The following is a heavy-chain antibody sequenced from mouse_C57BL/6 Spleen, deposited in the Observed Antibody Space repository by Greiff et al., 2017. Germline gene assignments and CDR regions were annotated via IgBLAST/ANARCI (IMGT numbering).Heavy chain of an antibody. CDR2: INPNNGGT. J-gene: IGHJ2*01. CDR1: GYTFTDYY. Sequence: VQLQQSGPELVKPGASVKISCKASGYTFTDYYMNWVKQSHGKSLEWIGDINPNNGGTSYNQKFKGKATLTVDKSSSTAYMEPRSLTSEESAVYYCSRWGFVYWAQGPTLTFSS. V-gene: IGHV1-26*01. CDR3: SRWGFVY.